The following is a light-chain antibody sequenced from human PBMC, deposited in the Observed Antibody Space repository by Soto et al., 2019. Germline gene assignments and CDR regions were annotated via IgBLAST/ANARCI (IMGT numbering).Light chain of an antibody. CDR1: SSDVGGYDY. V-gene: IGLV2-14*03. CDR2: DVS. CDR3: SSYTSTNIPI. J-gene: IGLJ7*01. Sequence: QSALTQPDSVSGSPGQSITISCTGTSSDVGGYDYVSWYQHHPGKAPKLMIFDVSHRPSGVSDRFSGSKSGNTASLTISGLQAEDEADYYCSSYTSTNIPIFGGGTQLTVL.